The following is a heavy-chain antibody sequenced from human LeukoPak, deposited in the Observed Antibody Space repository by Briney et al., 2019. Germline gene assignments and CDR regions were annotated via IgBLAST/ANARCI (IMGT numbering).Heavy chain of an antibody. CDR3: ARDGVYYGSGSYPNYYYYYYGMDV. CDR1: GFTFSSYW. D-gene: IGHD3-10*01. Sequence: GGSLRLSCAASGFTFSSYWMSWVRQAPGKGLEWVANIKQDGSEKYYVDSVKGRFTISRDNAKNPLYLQMNSLRAEDTAVYYCARDGVYYGSGSYPNYYYYYYGMDVWGQGTTVTVSS. J-gene: IGHJ6*02. V-gene: IGHV3-7*01. CDR2: IKQDGSEK.